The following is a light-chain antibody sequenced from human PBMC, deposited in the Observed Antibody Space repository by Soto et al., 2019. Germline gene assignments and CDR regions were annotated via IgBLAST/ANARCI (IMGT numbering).Light chain of an antibody. CDR2: EGS. J-gene: IGLJ2*01. CDR1: GGDVGNYNV. V-gene: IGLV2-23*01. CDR3: CSYAAGNSLI. Sequence: QSVLPQPASVSGSPGQSTTISCTGTGGDVGNYNVVSWYQQHPGKAPKLMIYEGSNRPSGVSNRFSGSKSGNTASLTISGLQAEDEADYYCCSYAAGNSLIFGGGTKLTVL.